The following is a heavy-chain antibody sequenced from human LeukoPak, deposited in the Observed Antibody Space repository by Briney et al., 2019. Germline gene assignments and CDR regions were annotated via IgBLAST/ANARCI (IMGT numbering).Heavy chain of an antibody. Sequence: GASVKVSCKASGYTFTSYDINWVRQATGQGLEWMGWMNPNSGNTGYAQKFQGRVTMTRNTYISTAYMELSRLRSEDTAVYYCARVFGRTYYYDSSGRPYDYWGQGTLVTVSS. V-gene: IGHV1-8*01. CDR3: ARVFGRTYYYDSSGRPYDY. CDR2: MNPNSGNT. CDR1: GYTFTSYD. D-gene: IGHD3-22*01. J-gene: IGHJ4*02.